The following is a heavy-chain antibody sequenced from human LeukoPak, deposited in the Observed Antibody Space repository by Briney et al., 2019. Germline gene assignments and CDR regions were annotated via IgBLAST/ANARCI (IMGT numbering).Heavy chain of an antibody. CDR3: AKDLRLGELSSSFDY. V-gene: IGHV3-9*01. CDR2: ISWNSGSI. J-gene: IGHJ4*02. D-gene: IGHD3-16*02. Sequence: GGSLRLSCAASGFTFDDYAMHWVRQAPGKGLEWVSGISWNSGSIGYADSVKGRFTISRDNAKHSLYLQMNSLRAEDTALYYCAKDLRLGELSSSFDYWGQGTLVTVSS. CDR1: GFTFDDYA.